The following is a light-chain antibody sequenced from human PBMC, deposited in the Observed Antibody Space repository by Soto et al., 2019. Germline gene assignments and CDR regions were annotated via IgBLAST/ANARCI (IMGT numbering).Light chain of an antibody. CDR3: GSWDSSLSAYV. J-gene: IGLJ1*01. V-gene: IGLV2-14*01. Sequence: QSVLTQPASVSGSDGQSITISCTGTSSDVGGYNYVSWYQQRPGKAPKLMIFEVSNRPSGIPDRFSGSKSGTSATLGITGFQTGDEADYYCGSWDSSLSAYVFGTGTKLTVL. CDR2: EVS. CDR1: SSDVGGYNY.